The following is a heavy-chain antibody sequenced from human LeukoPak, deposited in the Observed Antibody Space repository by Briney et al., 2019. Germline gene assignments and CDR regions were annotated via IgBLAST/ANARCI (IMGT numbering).Heavy chain of an antibody. D-gene: IGHD6-19*01. CDR3: ARDGKGAPVAGTGYFDY. CDR1: GFTFSSYA. V-gene: IGHV3-23*01. Sequence: GGSLRLSCAASGFTFSSYAMSWVRQAPGKGLEWVSVISGSGGNTYYADSVKGRFTISRDNSKNTLYLQMNSLRAEDTAIYYCARDGKGAPVAGTGYFDYWGQGTLVTVSS. J-gene: IGHJ4*02. CDR2: ISGSGGNT.